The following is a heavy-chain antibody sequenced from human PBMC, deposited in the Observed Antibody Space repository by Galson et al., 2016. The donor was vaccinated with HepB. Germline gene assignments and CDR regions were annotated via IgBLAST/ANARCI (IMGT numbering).Heavy chain of an antibody. V-gene: IGHV1-8*01. J-gene: IGHJ6*02. D-gene: IGHD2-15*01. Sequence: SVKVSCKASGYNFITYDINWVRQATGQGLEWMGWMNPNSGNTGYAQKFQGRVTMTRDTSISTAYMELSSLTSDDTAVYYCARVVNPYYYYYYGLDAWGQGTTVTVSS. CDR1: GYNFITYD. CDR2: MNPNSGNT. CDR3: ARVVNPYYYYYYGLDA.